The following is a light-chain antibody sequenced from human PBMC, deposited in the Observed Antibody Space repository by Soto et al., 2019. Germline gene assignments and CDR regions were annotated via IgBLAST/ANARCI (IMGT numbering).Light chain of an antibody. V-gene: IGKV3-20*01. Sequence: EIVFMQSPGTLSLSPGERATLSCRASQSVSSSYLAWYQQKPGQAPRLLIYAASSRATGIADRFSGSGSGTDFTLTISRLEPEYFAVYYFQHYGSSHRGFGQGTKVVIK. CDR3: QHYGSSHRG. CDR2: AAS. J-gene: IGKJ1*01. CDR1: QSVSSSY.